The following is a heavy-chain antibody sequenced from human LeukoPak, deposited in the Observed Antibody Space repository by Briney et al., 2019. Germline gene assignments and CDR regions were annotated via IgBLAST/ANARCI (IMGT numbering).Heavy chain of an antibody. Sequence: ASVKVSCKASGYTFTSYGISWVRQAPGQGLEWMGWISAYNGNTNYAQKLQGRVTMTTDTSMSTAYMELRSLRSDDTAVYYCAREADSNSPAEYFQHWGQGTLVTVSS. V-gene: IGHV1-18*01. CDR3: AREADSNSPAEYFQH. CDR2: ISAYNGNT. D-gene: IGHD4-11*01. CDR1: GYTFTSYG. J-gene: IGHJ1*01.